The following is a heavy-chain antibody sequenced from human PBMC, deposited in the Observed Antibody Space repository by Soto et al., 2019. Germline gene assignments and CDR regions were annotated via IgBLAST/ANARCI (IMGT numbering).Heavy chain of an antibody. CDR3: AKELISGYWYFDL. Sequence: GGSLRLSCAASGFTFSSYAMNWVRQASGKGLEWVSTISGSSGGTDYADSERGRFTVSRDNSKDTLYLQLNSLRAEDTAVYYCAKELISGYWYFDLWGRGTLVTVSS. CDR1: GFTFSSYA. J-gene: IGHJ2*01. D-gene: IGHD2-8*02. V-gene: IGHV3-23*01. CDR2: ISGSSGGT.